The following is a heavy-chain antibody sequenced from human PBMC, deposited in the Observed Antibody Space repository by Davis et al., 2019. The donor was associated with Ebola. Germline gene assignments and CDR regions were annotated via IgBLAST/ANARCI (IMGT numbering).Heavy chain of an antibody. CDR1: GYSFTRYG. V-gene: IGHV1-18*01. J-gene: IGHJ6*04. Sequence: ASVKVSCKASGYSFTRYGISWVRQAPGQGLEWMGWISVYNGNTKYAQRLQGRVTMTTDTSTSTAYMELRSLRSDDTAVYYCARDPHGFSSGRPYYYYGMDVWGKGTTVTVSS. CDR2: ISVYNGNT. D-gene: IGHD3-22*01. CDR3: ARDPHGFSSGRPYYYYGMDV.